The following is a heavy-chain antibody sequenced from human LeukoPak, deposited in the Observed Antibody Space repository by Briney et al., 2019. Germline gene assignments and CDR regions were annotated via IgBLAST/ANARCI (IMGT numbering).Heavy chain of an antibody. Sequence: GGSLRLSCAASGFTFSSYGMHWVRQAPGKGLEWVAFIWYDGSNKYYADSVKGRFTISRDNSKNTLYLQMNSLRAEDTAVYYCAKDVSSDYFDYWGQGTLVTVSS. CDR2: IWYDGSNK. CDR1: GFTFSSYG. V-gene: IGHV3-30*02. CDR3: AKDVSSDYFDY. J-gene: IGHJ4*02. D-gene: IGHD6-25*01.